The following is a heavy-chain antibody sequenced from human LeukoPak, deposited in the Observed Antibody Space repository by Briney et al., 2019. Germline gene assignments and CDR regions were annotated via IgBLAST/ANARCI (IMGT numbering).Heavy chain of an antibody. CDR1: GFTFSSYW. J-gene: IGHJ4*02. V-gene: IGHV3-7*04. CDR3: ARVGYDYVWGSYRYSFDY. Sequence: GGSLRLSCAASGFTFSSYWMSWVRQAPGKGLEWVANIKEDGSEKYYVDSVKGRLTISRDNAKKSLYLQMNSLRAEDTAVYYCARVGYDYVWGSYRYSFDYWGQGTLVTVSS. D-gene: IGHD3-16*02. CDR2: IKEDGSEK.